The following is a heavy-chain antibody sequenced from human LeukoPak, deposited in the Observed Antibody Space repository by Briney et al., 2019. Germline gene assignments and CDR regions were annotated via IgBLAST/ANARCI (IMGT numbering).Heavy chain of an antibody. CDR2: IYTSGST. V-gene: IGHV4-61*02. Sequence: SETLSLTCTVSGGSISSSSYYWSWIRQPAGKGLEWIGRIYTSGSTHYNPSPKSRLTISVDTTKNQFSLKLSSVTAADTAVYYCARERYYDVWSGPIDYWGQGTLVTVSS. J-gene: IGHJ4*02. CDR3: ARERYYDVWSGPIDY. D-gene: IGHD3-3*01. CDR1: GGSISSSSYY.